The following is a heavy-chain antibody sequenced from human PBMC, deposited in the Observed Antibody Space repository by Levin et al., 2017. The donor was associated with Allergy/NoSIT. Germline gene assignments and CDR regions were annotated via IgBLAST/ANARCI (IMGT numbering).Heavy chain of an antibody. CDR3: ARIYCSGGSCYYDY. CDR1: GFNFATYW. V-gene: IGHV3-7*04. D-gene: IGHD2-15*01. J-gene: IGHJ4*02. CDR2: IKKDGSEK. Sequence: SCAASGFNFATYWMSWVRQAPGKGLEWVATIKKDGSEKYYVESVKGRFTISRDNAKDSLYLQMNSLRAEDTAVYYCARIYCSGGSCYYDYWGQGTLVTVSS.